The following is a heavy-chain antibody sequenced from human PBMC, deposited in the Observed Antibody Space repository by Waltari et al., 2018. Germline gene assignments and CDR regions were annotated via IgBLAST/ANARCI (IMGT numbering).Heavy chain of an antibody. CDR3: ASGNTGYDYYYYMDV. CDR1: GGSISRYY. CDR2: IYTSGST. V-gene: IGHV4-4*07. J-gene: IGHJ6*03. D-gene: IGHD4-17*01. Sequence: QVQLQESGPGLVKPSETLSLTCTVSGGSISRYYWSWIRQPAGKGLEWIGRIYTSGSTNYNPSLKSRVTMSVDTSKNQFSLKLSSVTAADTAVYYCASGNTGYDYYYYMDVWGKGTTVTISS.